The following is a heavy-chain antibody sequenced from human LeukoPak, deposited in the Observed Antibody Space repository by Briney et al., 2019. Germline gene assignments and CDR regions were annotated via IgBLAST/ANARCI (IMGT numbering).Heavy chain of an antibody. J-gene: IGHJ3*01. V-gene: IGHV1-69*05. Sequence: ASVTVSCKASGGTFSSYTINWVRQAPGQGLEWMGGIIPIFGTANYAQKFQGRVTITTDKSTSTTYMELSSLRSEDTAVYYCARTVVVTAEHAFDVWGQGTMVTVSS. CDR2: IIPIFGTA. CDR3: ARTVVVTAEHAFDV. CDR1: GGTFSSYT. D-gene: IGHD2-21*02.